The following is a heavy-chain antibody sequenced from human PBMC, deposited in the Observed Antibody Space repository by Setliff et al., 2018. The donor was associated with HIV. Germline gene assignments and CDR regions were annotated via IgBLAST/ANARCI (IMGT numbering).Heavy chain of an antibody. D-gene: IGHD4-17*01. CDR3: ARDLGTVTPDAFDI. CDR2: VIPVFGTR. Sequence: SVKVSCKASGGTFTNYAISWVRQAPGQGLEWMGRVIPVFGTRNNAQNFHGRVTITADKSTSTASMVLSSLRSEDTAVYYCARDLGTVTPDAFDIWGQGTMVTVSS. V-gene: IGHV1-69*06. CDR1: GGTFTNYA. J-gene: IGHJ3*02.